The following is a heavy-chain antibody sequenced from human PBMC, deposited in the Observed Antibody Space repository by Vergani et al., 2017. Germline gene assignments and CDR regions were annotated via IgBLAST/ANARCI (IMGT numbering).Heavy chain of an antibody. CDR1: GGSVSSGDYY. Sequence: QVRLQESGPGLVKPSQTLSLTCAISGGSVSSGDYYWSWIRQPPGKGLEWIGYIYNSGTTYYNPSLKSRVTISVDTSKNQFSLKLSSVTAADTAVYYCARGGRWLALSMDVWGQGTTVTVSS. CDR2: IYNSGTT. D-gene: IGHD6-19*01. J-gene: IGHJ6*02. CDR3: ARGGRWLALSMDV. V-gene: IGHV4-30-4*08.